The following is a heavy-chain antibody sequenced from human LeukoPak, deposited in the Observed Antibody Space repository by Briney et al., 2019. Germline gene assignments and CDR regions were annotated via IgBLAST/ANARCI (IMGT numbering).Heavy chain of an antibody. CDR1: GYTFTDFY. CDR3: AGGMSEDY. J-gene: IGHJ4*02. V-gene: IGHV1-2*02. CDR2: INPNSGAT. Sequence: GASVNVSCKASGYTFTDFYVHWVRQAPRQGLEWMGWINPNSGATNYAQKFQGRVTMTRDTSISTAYMELTRLRSDDTALYYCAGGMSEDYWGQGTLVTVSP.